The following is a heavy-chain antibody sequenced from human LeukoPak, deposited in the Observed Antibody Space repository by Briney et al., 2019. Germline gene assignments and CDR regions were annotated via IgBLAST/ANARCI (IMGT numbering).Heavy chain of an antibody. CDR1: GYTFTENY. CDR3: ARGKSGYSP. J-gene: IGHJ4*02. D-gene: IGHD3-22*01. V-gene: IGHV1-2*02. Sequence: GASVKVSCKVSGYTFTENYIHWVRQSPGQGLEWMGLINPNSGAANYTQKFRGRVIMTRDTSISTAYMHLSRLRSDDTAVYYCARGKSGYSPWGQGTPVTVSS. CDR2: INPNSGAA.